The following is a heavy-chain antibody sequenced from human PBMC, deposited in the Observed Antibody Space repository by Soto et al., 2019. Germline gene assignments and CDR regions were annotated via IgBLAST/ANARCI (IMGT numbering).Heavy chain of an antibody. CDR3: ARDQRLDSYSSPLYLYFDS. CDR1: GGSMSSNH. J-gene: IGHJ4*02. D-gene: IGHD6-19*01. CDR2: IYTSGIT. Sequence: PSETLSLTCTVSGGSMSSNHWSWIRQSAGKGLEWIGRIYTSGITNYNPSIKSRVTMSVDTSKNRFSLKLTSVTAADTAVYYCARDQRLDSYSSPLYLYFDSWGQGSLVTVSS. V-gene: IGHV4-4*07.